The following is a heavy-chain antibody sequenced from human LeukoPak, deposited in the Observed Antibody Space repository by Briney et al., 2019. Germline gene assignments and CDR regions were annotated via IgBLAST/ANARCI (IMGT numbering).Heavy chain of an antibody. J-gene: IGHJ5*02. V-gene: IGHV3-7*01. CDR3: ARESGIVATTWGPWFDP. CDR2: IKQDGSEK. Sequence: PGGSLRLSCAASGFTFSSYWMSWVRQAPGKGLEWVANIKQDGSEKYYVDSVKGRFTISRDNAKNSLYLQMNSLRAEDTAVYYCARESGIVATTWGPWFDPWGQGTLVTVSS. D-gene: IGHD5-12*01. CDR1: GFTFSSYW.